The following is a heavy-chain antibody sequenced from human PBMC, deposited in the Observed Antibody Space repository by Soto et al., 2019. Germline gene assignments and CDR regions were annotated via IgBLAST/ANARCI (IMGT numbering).Heavy chain of an antibody. Sequence: QVQLVQSGAEVKKPGASVKVSCKASGYTFTSYGISWVRQAPGQGLEWMGWISAYNGNTNYAQKLQGRVTMTTDTSTSTAYMALRSLRSDDTAVYYCARAGVYYYGSGSYYNFWFDPWGQGTLVTVSS. CDR1: GYTFTSYG. CDR3: ARAGVYYYGSGSYYNFWFDP. CDR2: ISAYNGNT. J-gene: IGHJ5*02. V-gene: IGHV1-18*01. D-gene: IGHD3-10*01.